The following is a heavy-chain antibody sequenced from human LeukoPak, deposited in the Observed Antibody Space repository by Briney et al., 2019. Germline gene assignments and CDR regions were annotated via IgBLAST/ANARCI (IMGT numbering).Heavy chain of an antibody. D-gene: IGHD1-1*01. CDR2: IYYSGST. CDR3: ARDGNFGVYKPGLNWYFDL. V-gene: IGHV4-59*01. Sequence: PSETLSLTCTVSGGSISSYYWSWIRQPPGKGLEWIGYIYYSGSTNYNPSLKSRVTISVDTSKNQFSLKLSSVTAADTAVYYCARDGNFGVYKPGLNWYFDLWGRGTLVTVSP. J-gene: IGHJ2*01. CDR1: GGSISSYY.